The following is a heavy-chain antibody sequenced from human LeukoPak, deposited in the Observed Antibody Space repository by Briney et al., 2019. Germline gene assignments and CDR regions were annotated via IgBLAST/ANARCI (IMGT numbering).Heavy chain of an antibody. J-gene: IGHJ5*02. CDR3: ARGYSSGWCGEGCWFDP. CDR2: IYYSGST. Sequence: SETLSLTCTVSGGSISSYYWSWIRQPPGKGLEWIGYIYYSGSTNYNPSLKSRVTISVDTSKNQFSLKLSSVTAADTAVYYCARGYSSGWCGEGCWFDPWGQGTLVTVSS. CDR1: GGSISSYY. V-gene: IGHV4-59*01. D-gene: IGHD6-19*01.